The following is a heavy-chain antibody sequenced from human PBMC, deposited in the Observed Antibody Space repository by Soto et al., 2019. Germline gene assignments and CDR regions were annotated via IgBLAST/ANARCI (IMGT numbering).Heavy chain of an antibody. CDR1: GFTFSSYG. J-gene: IGHJ6*02. CDR3: ARDSNLDGMDV. Sequence: GGSLRLSCAASGFTFSSYGMHWVRQAPGKGLEWVAVIWYDGSNKYYADSVKGRFTISRDNSKNTLYLQMNSLRAEDTAVYYCARDSNLDGMDVWGQGTTVTVSS. V-gene: IGHV3-33*01. D-gene: IGHD4-4*01. CDR2: IWYDGSNK.